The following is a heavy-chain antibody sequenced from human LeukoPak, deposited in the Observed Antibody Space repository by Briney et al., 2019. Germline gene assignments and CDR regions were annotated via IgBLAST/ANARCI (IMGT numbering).Heavy chain of an antibody. J-gene: IGHJ4*02. CDR3: ARVTGLRYFEN. V-gene: IGHV3-53*01. D-gene: IGHD3-9*01. CDR2: IYSGGST. CDR1: GFTVSSNY. Sequence: GGSLRLSCAASGFTVSSNYMSWVRQAPGKGLEWVSVIYSGGSTYYADSVKGRFTTSRDNSKNTLYLQMNSLRAEDTAVYYCARVTGLRYFENWGQGTLVTVSS.